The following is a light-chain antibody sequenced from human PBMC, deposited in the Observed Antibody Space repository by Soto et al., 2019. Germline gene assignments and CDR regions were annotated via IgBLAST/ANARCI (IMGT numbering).Light chain of an antibody. CDR1: SNDVGAYHF. Sequence: QSVLTQPASVSGAPGQSIAISCTGTSNDVGAYHFVSWFQQHPGKAPKLIIYDVENRPSGVSALFSASKSGNTASLTISGLQAEDEADYYGSSYVTDDTYVFGSGTKVTVL. J-gene: IGLJ1*01. V-gene: IGLV2-14*03. CDR3: SSYVTDDTYV. CDR2: DVE.